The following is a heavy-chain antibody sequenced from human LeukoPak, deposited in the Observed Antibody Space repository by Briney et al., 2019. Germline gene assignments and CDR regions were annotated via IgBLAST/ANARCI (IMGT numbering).Heavy chain of an antibody. J-gene: IGHJ4*02. CDR2: ISGSGGST. Sequence: GGSLRLSCAASGFTFSSYGMSWVRQAPGKGLEWVSAISGSGGSTYYADSAKGRFTISRDNSKNTLSLQMNSLRAEDTAVYYCATQPAKYCSSTSCYGIDYWGQGTLVTVSS. CDR3: ATQPAKYCSSTSCYGIDY. CDR1: GFTFSSYG. D-gene: IGHD2-2*01. V-gene: IGHV3-23*01.